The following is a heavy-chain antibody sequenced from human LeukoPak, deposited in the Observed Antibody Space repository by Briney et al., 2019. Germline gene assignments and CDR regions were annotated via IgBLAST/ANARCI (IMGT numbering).Heavy chain of an antibody. CDR3: AKDTGAVAGTRYYYGMDV. V-gene: IGHV3-30-3*01. D-gene: IGHD6-19*01. J-gene: IGHJ6*02. Sequence: GGSLRLSCAASGFTFSSYAMHWVRQAPGKGLEWVAVISYDGSNKYYADSVKGRFTISRDNSKNSLYLQMNSLGAEDTALYYCAKDTGAVAGTRYYYGMDVWGQGTTVTVSS. CDR2: ISYDGSNK. CDR1: GFTFSSYA.